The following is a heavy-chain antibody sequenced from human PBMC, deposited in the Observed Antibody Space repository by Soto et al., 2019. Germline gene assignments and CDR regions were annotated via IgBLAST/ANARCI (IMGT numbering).Heavy chain of an antibody. V-gene: IGHV3-11*01. Sequence: SLRIALSGSGFNLGCYYISWNPQAPGEGLEWVSYISSSGSTIYYADSVKGRFTISRDNAKNSLYLQMNSLRAEDTAVYYCARDPPSPMVRGGPLGYWGQGTLVTVSS. D-gene: IGHD3-10*01. CDR1: GFNLGCYY. J-gene: IGHJ4*02. CDR2: ISSSGSTI. CDR3: ARDPPSPMVRGGPLGY.